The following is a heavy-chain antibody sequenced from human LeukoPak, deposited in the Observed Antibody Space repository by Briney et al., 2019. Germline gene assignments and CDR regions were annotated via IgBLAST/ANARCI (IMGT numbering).Heavy chain of an antibody. Sequence: ASVKVSCKVSGYTFTDYYMHWVQQAPGKGLEWMGPVDPEDGETIYAEKFQGRVTITADTSTDTAYMELSSLRSEDTAVYYCATLGMVAAAYYFDYWGQGTLVTVSS. J-gene: IGHJ4*02. CDR1: GYTFTDYY. CDR3: ATLGMVAAAYYFDY. CDR2: VDPEDGET. V-gene: IGHV1-69-2*01. D-gene: IGHD2-15*01.